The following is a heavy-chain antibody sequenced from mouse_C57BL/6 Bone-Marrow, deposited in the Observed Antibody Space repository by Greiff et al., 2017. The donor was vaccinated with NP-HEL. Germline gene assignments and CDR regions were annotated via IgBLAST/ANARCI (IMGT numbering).Heavy chain of an antibody. CDR2: ISNGGGST. CDR3: TKHGHYYCSSPYCFDY. V-gene: IGHV5-12*01. Sequence: EVHLVESGGGLVQPGGSLKLSCAASGFTFSDYYMYWVRQTPEKRLEWVAYISNGGGSTYYPDTVKGRFTIYSDNAKNTLYLQMSRIKSEDTAKYSCTKHGHYYCSSPYCFDYWGQGTTLTVSS. D-gene: IGHD1-1*01. J-gene: IGHJ2*01. CDR1: GFTFSDYY.